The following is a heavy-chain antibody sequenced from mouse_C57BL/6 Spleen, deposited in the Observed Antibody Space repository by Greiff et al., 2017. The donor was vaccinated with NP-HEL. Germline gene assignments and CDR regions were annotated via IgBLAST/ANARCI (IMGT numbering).Heavy chain of an antibody. CDR3: TLDYGNYVDWFAY. Sequence: EVQLQQSGPELVKPGASVKMSCKASGYTFTDYNMHWVKQSHGKSLEWIGYINPNNGGTSYNQKFKGKATLTVNKSSSTAYMELRSLTSEDSAVYYCTLDYGNYVDWFAYWGQGTLVTVSA. V-gene: IGHV1-22*01. CDR2: INPNNGGT. D-gene: IGHD2-1*01. CDR1: GYTFTDYN. J-gene: IGHJ3*01.